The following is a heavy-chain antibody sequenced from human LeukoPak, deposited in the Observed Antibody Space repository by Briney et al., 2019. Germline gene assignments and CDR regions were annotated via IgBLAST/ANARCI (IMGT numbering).Heavy chain of an antibody. V-gene: IGHV3-23*01. CDR2: ISGSGSNT. CDR1: GFTFSSYA. Sequence: GGSLRLSCAASGFTFSSYAMSWVRQAPGKGLEWVSTISGSGSNTYYADSVKGRFSISRDNSKNTLYLQMNSLRAEDTAVYYCAKEACIAVADIDYWGQGTLVTVSS. CDR3: AKEACIAVADIDY. D-gene: IGHD6-19*01. J-gene: IGHJ4*02.